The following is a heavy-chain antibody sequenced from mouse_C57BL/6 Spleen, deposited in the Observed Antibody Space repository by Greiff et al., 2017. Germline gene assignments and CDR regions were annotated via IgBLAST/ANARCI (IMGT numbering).Heavy chain of an antibody. J-gene: IGHJ4*01. CDR1: GYAFSSYW. CDR2: ISPGDGDT. Sequence: QVQLQQSGAELVKPGASVKISCKASGYAFSSYWMNWVKQRPGKGLEWIGQISPGDGDTNYNGKFKGTATLTADKSSSTAYMQLSSLTSEDSAVYFCASGYYYDDYAMDYWGQGTSVTVSS. CDR3: ASGYYYDDYAMDY. D-gene: IGHD2-4*01. V-gene: IGHV1-80*01.